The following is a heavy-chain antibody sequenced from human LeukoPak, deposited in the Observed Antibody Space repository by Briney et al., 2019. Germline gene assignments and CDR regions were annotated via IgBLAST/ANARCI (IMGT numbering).Heavy chain of an antibody. J-gene: IGHJ4*02. CDR3: ARGHYYCVFGFDY. V-gene: IGHV4-59*01. CDR2: IYYSGST. Sequence: SETLSLTCTVSGGSISSYYWSWVRQPPGKGLEWIGYIYYSGSTNYNPSLKSRVTISVDTSKNQFSLKLSSVTAADTAVYYCARGHYYCVFGFDYWGQGTLVTVSS. CDR1: GGSISSYY. D-gene: IGHD3-10*02.